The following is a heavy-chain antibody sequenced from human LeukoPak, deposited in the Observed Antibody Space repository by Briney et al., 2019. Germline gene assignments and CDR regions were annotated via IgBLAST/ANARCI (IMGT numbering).Heavy chain of an antibody. Sequence: GGSLRLSCAASGFTFSSYAMNWVRQAPGKGLEWVSAITGSGGRTYYAGSVKGRFTISRDNSKNTLYLQMNSLRAEDTAVYYCARKFAALGGYIDYWGQGTLVTVSS. CDR1: GFTFSSYA. V-gene: IGHV3-23*01. J-gene: IGHJ4*02. CDR3: ARKFAALGGYIDY. D-gene: IGHD4-23*01. CDR2: ITGSGGRT.